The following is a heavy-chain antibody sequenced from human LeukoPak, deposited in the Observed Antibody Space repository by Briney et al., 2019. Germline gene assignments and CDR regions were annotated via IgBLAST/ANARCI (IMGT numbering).Heavy chain of an antibody. Sequence: GGSLRLSCAASGFTFGDTWMNWVRQVPGQGLEWVANIKQDGSERFYVASVKGRFTISRDNGKSSLYLQMNSLRAEDTALYYCATSYDMGWLIGYWGQGTLVTVSS. CDR1: GFTFGDTW. CDR2: IKQDGSER. V-gene: IGHV3-7*03. J-gene: IGHJ4*02. CDR3: ATSYDMGWLIGY. D-gene: IGHD3/OR15-3a*01.